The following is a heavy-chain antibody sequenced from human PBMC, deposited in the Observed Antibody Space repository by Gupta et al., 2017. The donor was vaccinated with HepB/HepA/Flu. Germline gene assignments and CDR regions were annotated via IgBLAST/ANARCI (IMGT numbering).Heavy chain of an antibody. CDR3: ARDSTPMDDAYYYYGMDV. CDR2: ITSSGSRI. V-gene: IGHV3-48*03. D-gene: IGHD5-18*01. J-gene: IGHJ6*02. Sequence: EVQLVESGGGLVQPGGSLRLSCAASGFTFSNYEMNWVRQAPGKGLEWVSYITSSGSRIYYAESVKGRFTISRDNAKKSLYLQMNSLRAEDTAVYYCARDSTPMDDAYYYYGMDVWGQGTTVTVSS. CDR1: GFTFSNYE.